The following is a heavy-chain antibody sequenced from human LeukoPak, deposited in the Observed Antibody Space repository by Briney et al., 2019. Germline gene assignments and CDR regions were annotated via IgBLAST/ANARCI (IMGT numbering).Heavy chain of an antibody. V-gene: IGHV2-5*01. CDR2: XYWNDDK. Sequence: LXYWNDDKRYSPSLKSRLTITKDTSKNQVVLTMTNMDPVDTATYYCAHYDIVVVVAAIGAFDIWGQGTMVTVSS. D-gene: IGHD2-15*01. CDR3: AHYDIVVVVAAIGAFDI. J-gene: IGHJ3*02.